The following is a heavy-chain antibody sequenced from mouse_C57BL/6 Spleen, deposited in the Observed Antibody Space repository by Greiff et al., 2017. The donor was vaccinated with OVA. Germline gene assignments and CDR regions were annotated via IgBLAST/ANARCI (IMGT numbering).Heavy chain of an antibody. CDR1: GFTFSNYW. J-gene: IGHJ3*01. CDR3: TVGWLLSY. CDR2: IRLKSDNYAT. Sequence: EVKVEESGGGLVQPGGSMKLSCVASGFTFSNYWMNWVRQSPEKGLEWVAQIRLKSDNYATHYAESVKGRFTISRDDSKSSVYLQMNNLRAEDTGIYYCTVGWLLSYWGQGTLVTVSA. D-gene: IGHD2-3*01. V-gene: IGHV6-3*01.